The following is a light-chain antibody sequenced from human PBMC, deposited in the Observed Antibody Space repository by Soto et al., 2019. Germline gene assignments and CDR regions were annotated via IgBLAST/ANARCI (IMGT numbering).Light chain of an antibody. V-gene: IGKV3-20*01. CDR3: QQYGSSPPN. Sequence: PGERATLSCWASQSLRSSYLAWYQRKPGQAPRLLMFGASRRATGIPDRFNGSGSGTDFILTISRLEPEDFAVYYCQQYGSSPPNFGQGTRLEIK. CDR1: QSLRSSY. J-gene: IGKJ5*01. CDR2: GAS.